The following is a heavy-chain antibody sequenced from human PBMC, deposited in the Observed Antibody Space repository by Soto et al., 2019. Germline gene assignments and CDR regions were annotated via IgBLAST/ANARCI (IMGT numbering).Heavy chain of an antibody. J-gene: IGHJ5*02. CDR3: ARDGTRTLGWFAP. CDR1: GGSISSSSYY. Sequence: SETLSLTCTVSGGSISSSSYYWGWIRQPPGKGLEWIGSIYYSGSTYYNPSLKSRVTISVDTSKNQFSLKLSSVTAADTAVYYCARDGTRTLGWFAPWGQGTLVTVSS. V-gene: IGHV4-39*07. D-gene: IGHD1-1*01. CDR2: IYYSGST.